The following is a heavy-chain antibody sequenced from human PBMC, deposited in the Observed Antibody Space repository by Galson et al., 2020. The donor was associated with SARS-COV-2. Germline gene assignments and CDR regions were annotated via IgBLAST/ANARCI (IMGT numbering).Heavy chain of an antibody. CDR3: ARGMGSYVASSSLVY. CDR1: GYTFTSFG. Sequence: GESLKISCKASGYTFTSFGITWVRQAPGQGLEWMGWVSTYTGDTNYAQNLQDRVTMTTDTFTNTAYMDLTSLTSDDTAVYYCARGMGSYVASSSLVYWGQGTLVTVSS. V-gene: IGHV1-18*01. J-gene: IGHJ4*02. D-gene: IGHD3-10*02. CDR2: VSTYTGDT.